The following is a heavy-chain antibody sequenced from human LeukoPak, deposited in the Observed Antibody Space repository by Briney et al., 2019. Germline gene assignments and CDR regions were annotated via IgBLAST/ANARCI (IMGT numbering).Heavy chain of an antibody. CDR3: ARNFTRRDSSDYYPDY. D-gene: IGHD3-22*01. CDR1: VYIFTSYG. V-gene: IGHV1-18*01. J-gene: IGHJ4*02. Sequence: ASVNVSCKASVYIFTSYGISWVRQAPGQGLEWMGWISAYNDNTNYAQKLQGRVTMTTDTSKSTAYIELRSVRSDDTGVYYCARNFTRRDSSDYYPDYWGQGTLVTVSS. CDR2: ISAYNDNT.